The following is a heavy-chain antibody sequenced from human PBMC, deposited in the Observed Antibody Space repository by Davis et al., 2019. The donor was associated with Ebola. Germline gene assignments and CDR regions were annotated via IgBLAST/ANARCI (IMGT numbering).Heavy chain of an antibody. D-gene: IGHD3-3*01. CDR3: AKSGLSFGVVKYHYGMDV. CDR2: IWYDGSNK. J-gene: IGHJ6*04. CDR1: GFTFSSYG. V-gene: IGHV3-33*06. Sequence: PGGSLRLSCAASGFTFSSYGMHWVRQAPGKGLEWVAVIWYDGSNKYYADSVKGRFTTSRDNSKNTLYLQMNSLRAEDTAVYYCAKSGLSFGVVKYHYGMDVWGKGTTVTVSS.